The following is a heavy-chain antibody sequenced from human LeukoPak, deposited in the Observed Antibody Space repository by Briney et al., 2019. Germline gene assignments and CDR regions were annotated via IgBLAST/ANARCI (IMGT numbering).Heavy chain of an antibody. CDR3: ARHPSGRMWLQQGGWFDP. Sequence: SETLSLTCAVYGGFFSGYYWSWIRQPPGKGLEWIGEINHSGSTNYNPSLKSRVTISVDTSKNQFSLKLSSVTAADTAVYYCARHPSGRMWLQQGGWFDPWGQGTLVTVSS. V-gene: IGHV4-34*01. CDR1: GGFFSGYY. J-gene: IGHJ5*02. CDR2: INHSGST. D-gene: IGHD5-24*01.